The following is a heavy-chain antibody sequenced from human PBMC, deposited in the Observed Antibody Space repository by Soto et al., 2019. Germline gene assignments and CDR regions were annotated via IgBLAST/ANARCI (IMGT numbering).Heavy chain of an antibody. J-gene: IGHJ4*02. Sequence: EVQLVESGGGLIQPGGSLRLSCAVSGFTVSNNYMSWVRQAPGKGLEGVSVIYSGGYTAYGDSVKGRFTISRDNSKNTLFLQIKSRGAADPAVYVGASSPGGGGYWGQGTLVTVSS. CDR2: IYSGGYT. CDR3: ASSPGGGGY. D-gene: IGHD3-10*01. V-gene: IGHV3-53*01. CDR1: GFTVSNNY.